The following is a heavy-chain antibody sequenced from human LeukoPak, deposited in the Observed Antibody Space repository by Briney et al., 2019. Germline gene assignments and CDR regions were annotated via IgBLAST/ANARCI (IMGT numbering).Heavy chain of an antibody. J-gene: IGHJ4*02. CDR3: AKPRLLPYYYDSSGYYYMPNFDY. D-gene: IGHD3-22*01. CDR2: ISGSGGST. Sequence: QTGGSLRLSCAASGFTFDDYGMSWVRQAPGKGLEWVSAISGSGGSTYYADSVKGRFTISRDNSKNTLYLQMNSLRAEDTAVYYCAKPRLLPYYYDSSGYYYMPNFDYWGQGTLVTVSS. V-gene: IGHV3-23*01. CDR1: GFTFDDYG.